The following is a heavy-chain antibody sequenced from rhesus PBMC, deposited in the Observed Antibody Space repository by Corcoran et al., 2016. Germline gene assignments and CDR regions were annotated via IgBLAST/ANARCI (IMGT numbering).Heavy chain of an antibody. D-gene: IGHD2-21*01. Sequence: QVQLQESGPGLVKPSETLSLTCAVSGYSISSGYGWSWIRQPPGKGLEWIGYIGGSSGSTNYNPSLKSRVTISKDTSKNQFSLKLSSVAAADTAVDYCARGGVVATAYFDYWGQGVLVTVSS. CDR2: IGGSSGST. CDR3: ARGGVVATAYFDY. CDR1: GYSISSGYG. J-gene: IGHJ4*01. V-gene: IGHV4-127*01.